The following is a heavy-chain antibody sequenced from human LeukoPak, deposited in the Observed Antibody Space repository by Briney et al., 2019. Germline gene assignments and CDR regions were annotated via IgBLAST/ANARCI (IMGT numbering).Heavy chain of an antibody. CDR2: ISAGGGTT. V-gene: IGHV3-23*01. J-gene: IGHJ4*02. CDR3: AKLIGDESF. CDR1: GLTFSSYA. D-gene: IGHD7-27*01. Sequence: PGGSLRLSCAASGLTFSSYAMSWVRQAPGKGLEWVSSISAGGGTTNYADSVKGRFSISRDNSKNTLYLQMNSLRVEDKAIYYCAKLIGDESFWGQGTLVTVSS.